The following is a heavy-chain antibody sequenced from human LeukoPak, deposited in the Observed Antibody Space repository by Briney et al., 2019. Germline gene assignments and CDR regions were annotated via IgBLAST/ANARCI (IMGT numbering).Heavy chain of an antibody. V-gene: IGHV3-21*01. D-gene: IGHD3-3*01. CDR3: ARSAYYDFWSGYYFDY. J-gene: IGHJ4*02. CDR1: GFTFSSYS. Sequence: GGSLRLSCAASGFTFSSYSMNWVRQAPGKGLEWVSSISSSSSYIYYADSVKGRFTISRDNAKNSLYLQMNSLRAEDTAVYYCARSAYYDFWSGYYFDYWGQGTLVTVPS. CDR2: ISSSSSYI.